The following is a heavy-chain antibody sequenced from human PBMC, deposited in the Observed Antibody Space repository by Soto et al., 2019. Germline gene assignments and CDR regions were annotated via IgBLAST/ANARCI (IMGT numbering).Heavy chain of an antibody. CDR1: GGSIGNYF. Sequence: PSETLSLTCNVSGGSIGNYFWTWIRQPPGKGLEWIGYIYNSGSTIYNPSLKSRVTISVDTSKNQFSLKLSSVTAADTAVYYCASRGTTTDCSGGSCYARGFDYWGQGTLVTVSS. V-gene: IGHV4-59*08. CDR3: ASRGTTTDCSGGSCYARGFDY. CDR2: IYNSGST. D-gene: IGHD2-15*01. J-gene: IGHJ4*02.